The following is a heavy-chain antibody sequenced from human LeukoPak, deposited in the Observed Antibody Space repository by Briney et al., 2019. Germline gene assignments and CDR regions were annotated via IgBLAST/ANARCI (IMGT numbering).Heavy chain of an antibody. D-gene: IGHD3-10*01. J-gene: IGHJ4*02. CDR2: INHSGST. V-gene: IGHV4-34*01. CDR3: AKDYGSGSPDY. Sequence: SETLSLTCAVYGGSFSGYYWSWIRQPPGKGLEWIGEINHSGSTNYNPSLKSRVTISVDTSKNQFSLKLSSVTAADTAVYYCAKDYGSGSPDYWGQGTLVTVSS. CDR1: GGSFSGYY.